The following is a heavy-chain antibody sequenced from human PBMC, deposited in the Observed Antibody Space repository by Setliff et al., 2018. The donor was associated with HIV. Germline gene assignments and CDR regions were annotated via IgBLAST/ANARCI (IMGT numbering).Heavy chain of an antibody. CDR1: GYNFRMYW. CDR3: ARSMGFKATTRLDF. Sequence: PGESLKISCKTSGYNFRMYWIAWVRQMPGKGLEWMGIIYPGDSDTRYSPSFQGQVTISADKSINTAYLQWRSLKASDTAIYYCARSMGFKATTRLDFWGPGTLVTVSS. CDR2: IYPGDSDT. J-gene: IGHJ4*02. D-gene: IGHD3-10*01. V-gene: IGHV5-51*01.